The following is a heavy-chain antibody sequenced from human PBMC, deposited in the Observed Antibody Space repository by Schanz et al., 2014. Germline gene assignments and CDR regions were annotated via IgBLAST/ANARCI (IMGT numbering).Heavy chain of an antibody. V-gene: IGHV3-74*02. J-gene: IGHJ4*02. CDR1: GFTFSSHW. CDR2: INSVGSNT. Sequence: VQLVESGGGVVQPGGSLRLSCAASGFTFSSHWMHWVRQDPGKGLVWVARINSVGSNTDYADSVTGRFTISRDNSKNTLYLQMSSLRAEDTAVYYCAKSLESCPGGRCSRGYFDYWGQGTLVTVSS. D-gene: IGHD2-8*02. CDR3: AKSLESCPGGRCSRGYFDY.